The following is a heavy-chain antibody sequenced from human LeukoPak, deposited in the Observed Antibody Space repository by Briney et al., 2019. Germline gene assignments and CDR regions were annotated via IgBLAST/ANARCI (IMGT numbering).Heavy chain of an antibody. CDR2: IYHSGST. J-gene: IGHJ3*02. D-gene: IGHD6-19*01. Sequence: SGTLSLTCAVSGGSISSSNWWSWVRQPPGKGLEWIGEIYHSGSTNYNPSLKSRVTISVDKSKNQFSLKLSSVTAADTAVYYCARTSPGYSSGWEAFDIWGQGTMVTVSS. CDR3: ARTSPGYSSGWEAFDI. CDR1: GGSISSSNW. V-gene: IGHV4-4*02.